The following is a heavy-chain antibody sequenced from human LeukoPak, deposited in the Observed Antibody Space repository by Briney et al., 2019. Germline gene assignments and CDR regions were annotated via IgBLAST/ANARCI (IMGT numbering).Heavy chain of an antibody. CDR1: GYSFTSNY. J-gene: IGHJ4*02. CDR3: ARDQEDFDY. Sequence: ASVKLSCKASGYSFTSNYIHWVRQAPGQGLEWMGMIYPRDGSTSYAQKFQVRVTVTMDTSTSTVHMELSGLRSEDTAVYYCARDQEDFDYWGQGTLVTVSS. CDR2: IYPRDGST. V-gene: IGHV1-46*01.